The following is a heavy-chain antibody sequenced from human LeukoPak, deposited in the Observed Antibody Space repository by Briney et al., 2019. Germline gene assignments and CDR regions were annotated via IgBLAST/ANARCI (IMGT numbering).Heavy chain of an antibody. CDR2: INPNSGGT. D-gene: IGHD5-12*01. V-gene: IGHV1-2*02. CDR3: ARDRGYSGYDYCYFDY. Sequence: GASVKVSCKASGYTFTSYGISWVRQAPGQGLEWMGWINPNSGGTNYAQKFQGRVTMTRDTSISTAYMELSRLRSDDTAVYYCARDRGYSGYDYCYFDYWGQGTLVTVSS. J-gene: IGHJ4*02. CDR1: GYTFTSYG.